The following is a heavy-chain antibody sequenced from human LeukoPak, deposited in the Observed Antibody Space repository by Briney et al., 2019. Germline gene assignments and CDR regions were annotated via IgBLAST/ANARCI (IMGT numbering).Heavy chain of an antibody. CDR2: IFFTGTT. Sequence: SETLSLTCTVSGGSISPLYWSWIRQPPGKGLEVIGYIFFTGTTNYNPYLKSRVTLSVDTSKNQFSLKLSSVTPADTAVYYCARGGVAAKYYFDYWGQGTLVTVSS. D-gene: IGHD3-10*01. CDR3: ARGGVAAKYYFDY. J-gene: IGHJ4*02. V-gene: IGHV4-59*11. CDR1: GGSISPLY.